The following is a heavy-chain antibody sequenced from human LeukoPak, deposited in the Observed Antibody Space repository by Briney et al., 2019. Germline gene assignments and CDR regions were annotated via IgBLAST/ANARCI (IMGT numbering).Heavy chain of an antibody. D-gene: IGHD3-3*01. J-gene: IGHJ4*02. V-gene: IGHV1-69*05. CDR1: RGTFSSYA. CDR2: IIPSFDAT. Sequence: GSSVKVSCKASRGTFSSYAFSWVRQAPGLGLEWMGGIIPSFDATNYAQKFQGRVTITTDESTSTAYMELSSLRSEDTAVYYCARGGSGYYFACDYWGQGTLVTVSS. CDR3: ARGGSGYYFACDY.